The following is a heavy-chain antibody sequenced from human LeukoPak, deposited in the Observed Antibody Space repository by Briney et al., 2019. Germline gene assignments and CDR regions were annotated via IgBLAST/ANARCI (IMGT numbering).Heavy chain of an antibody. CDR1: GFTFSSYA. J-gene: IGHJ4*02. V-gene: IGHV3-23*01. CDR3: AKEGDYYDSSGYSSYFDY. Sequence: GGSLRLSCAASGFTFSSYAMSWVRQAPGKGLEWVSAISGSGGSTYYADSVEGRFTISRDNSKNTLYLQMNSLRAEDTAVYYCAKEGDYYDSSGYSSYFDYWGQGTLVTVSS. CDR2: ISGSGGST. D-gene: IGHD3-22*01.